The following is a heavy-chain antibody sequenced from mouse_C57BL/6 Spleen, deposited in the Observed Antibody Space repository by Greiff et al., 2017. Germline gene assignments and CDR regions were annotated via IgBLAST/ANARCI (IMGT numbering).Heavy chain of an antibody. J-gene: IGHJ2*01. Sequence: EVMLVESGGGLVQSGRSLRLSCATSGFTFSDFYMEWVRQAPGKGLEWIAASRNKANDYTTEYSASVKGRFIVSRDTSQSILYLQMNALRAEDTAIYYCARDAGGGYFDYWGQGTTLTVSS. V-gene: IGHV7-1*01. CDR1: GFTFSDFY. CDR2: SRNKANDYTT. CDR3: ARDAGGGYFDY.